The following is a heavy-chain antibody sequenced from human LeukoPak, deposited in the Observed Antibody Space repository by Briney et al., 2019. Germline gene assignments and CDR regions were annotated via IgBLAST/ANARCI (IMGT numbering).Heavy chain of an antibody. CDR3: ARSGYYDFWSGYYLDY. Sequence: SETLSLTCTVSGGSISSGGYYWSWIRQHPGKGLEWIGHIYYSGSTYNNPSLKSRVTISVDTSKNQFSLKLSSVTAADTAVYYCARSGYYDFWSGYYLDYWGQGTLVTVSS. CDR2: IYYSGST. V-gene: IGHV4-31*03. D-gene: IGHD3-3*01. J-gene: IGHJ4*02. CDR1: GGSISSGGYY.